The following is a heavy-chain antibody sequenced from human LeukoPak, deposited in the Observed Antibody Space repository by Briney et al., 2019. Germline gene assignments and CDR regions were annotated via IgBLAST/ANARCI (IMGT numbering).Heavy chain of an antibody. D-gene: IGHD3-22*01. CDR1: GFTFSSYG. CDR3: AKDLVVVITTAFDY. J-gene: IGHJ4*02. V-gene: IGHV3-30*02. Sequence: GGPLRLSCAASGFTFSSYGMHWVRQAPGKGLEWVAFIRYDGSNKYYADSVKGRFTISRDNSKNTLYLQMNSLRAEDTAVYYCAKDLVVVITTAFDYWGQGTLVTVSS. CDR2: IRYDGSNK.